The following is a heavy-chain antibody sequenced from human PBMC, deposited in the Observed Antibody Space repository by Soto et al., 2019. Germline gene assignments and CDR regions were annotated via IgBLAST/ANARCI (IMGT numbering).Heavy chain of an antibody. J-gene: IGHJ4*02. CDR1: GGSISSYY. Sequence: SETLSLTCTVSGGSISSYYWSWIRQPPGKGLEWIGNLYYSRSPNYNPYLKSRVTISVDTSKNQLSLKLSSVTAADTDVYYCASWRHYSGYDPYFDYWGQGTLVTVPS. V-gene: IGHV4-59*01. CDR2: LYYSRSP. CDR3: ASWRHYSGYDPYFDY. D-gene: IGHD5-12*01.